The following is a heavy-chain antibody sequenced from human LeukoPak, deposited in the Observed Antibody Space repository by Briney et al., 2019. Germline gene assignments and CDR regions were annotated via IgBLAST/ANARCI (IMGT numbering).Heavy chain of an antibody. V-gene: IGHV3-64D*09. J-gene: IGHJ4*02. CDR2: ISDSGGST. D-gene: IGHD5-24*01. Sequence: GGSLRLSCSASGFPFSSYAMHWVRQAPGKGLEYVSAISDSGGSTYYADSVKGRFTISRDNSKNTLYLQMSSLRAEDTAVYYCARDRYGDGFAHFDYWGQGALVTVSS. CDR3: ARDRYGDGFAHFDY. CDR1: GFPFSSYA.